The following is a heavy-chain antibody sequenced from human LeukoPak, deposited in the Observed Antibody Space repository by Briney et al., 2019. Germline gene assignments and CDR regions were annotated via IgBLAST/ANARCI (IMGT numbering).Heavy chain of an antibody. V-gene: IGHV4-31*03. CDR3: ARSLRMYYYGSGSRPGAFDI. CDR2: IYYSGST. J-gene: IGHJ3*02. Sequence: SETLSLTCTVSGGSISSGGYYWSWIRQHPGKGLEWIGYIYYSGSTYYNPSLKSRVTISVDTSKNQFSLKLSSVTAADTAVYYCARSLRMYYYGSGSRPGAFDIWGQGTMVTVSS. D-gene: IGHD3-10*01. CDR1: GGSISSGGYY.